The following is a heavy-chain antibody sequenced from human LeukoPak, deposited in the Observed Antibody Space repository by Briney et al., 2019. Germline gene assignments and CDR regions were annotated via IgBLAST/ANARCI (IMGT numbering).Heavy chain of an antibody. Sequence: GGSLRLSCAASGFSFSSYWMHWVRQAPGKGLVWVSRINTDGSSTRYADSVKGRFTISRDNAKNTLYLQMNSLRAEDTAGYYCARAPNDYWSGYSASFDFWGQGTLVSVSS. J-gene: IGHJ4*02. D-gene: IGHD3-3*01. CDR1: GFSFSSYW. V-gene: IGHV3-74*01. CDR2: INTDGSST. CDR3: ARAPNDYWSGYSASFDF.